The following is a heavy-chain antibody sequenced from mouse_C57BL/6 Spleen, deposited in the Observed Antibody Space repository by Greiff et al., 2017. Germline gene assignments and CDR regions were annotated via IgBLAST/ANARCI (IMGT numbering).Heavy chain of an antibody. Sequence: EVQLVESGAELVRPGASVKLSCTASGFNIKDDYMHWVKQRPEQGLEWIGWIDPENGDTEYASKFQGKATITADTSSNTAYLQLSSLTSEDTAVYYCTRNYYGSPDYWGQGTTLTVSS. J-gene: IGHJ2*01. V-gene: IGHV14-4*01. CDR3: TRNYYGSPDY. D-gene: IGHD1-1*01. CDR2: IDPENGDT. CDR1: GFNIKDDY.